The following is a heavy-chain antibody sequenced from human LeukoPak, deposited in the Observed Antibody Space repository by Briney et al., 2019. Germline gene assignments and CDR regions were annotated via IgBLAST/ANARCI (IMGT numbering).Heavy chain of an antibody. V-gene: IGHV3-74*01. D-gene: IGHD1-26*01. CDR2: IKSDGRST. CDR3: VRDNRSYNFDY. J-gene: IGHJ4*02. Sequence: GGSLRLSCAASGFTFSRYWMHWVRQAPGKGLVWGSCIKSDGRSTSTADSAKGRFTISRDNAKNTVYLQMNSLRAEDTAVYYCVRDNRSYNFDYWGQGTLVTVSS. CDR1: GFTFSRYW.